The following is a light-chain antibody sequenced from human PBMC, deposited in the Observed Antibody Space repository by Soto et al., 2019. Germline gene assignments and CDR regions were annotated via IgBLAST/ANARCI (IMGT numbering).Light chain of an antibody. Sequence: EIVLTQSPGTLSLTPGERATLPCRASQSVSSTFLAWYQQKPCQAPKVLIYGTSTRATGIPDRFGGSGSGTDYSLIISRLEPEYFAMYYCQHYESSRPFGQGTKVELK. CDR1: QSVSSTF. J-gene: IGKJ1*01. CDR3: QHYESSRP. V-gene: IGKV3-20*01. CDR2: GTS.